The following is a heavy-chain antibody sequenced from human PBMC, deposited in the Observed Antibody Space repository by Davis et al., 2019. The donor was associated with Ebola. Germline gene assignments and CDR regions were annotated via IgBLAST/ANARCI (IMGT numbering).Heavy chain of an antibody. Sequence: GGSLRLSCAASGFTFSSYDMHWVRQATGKGLEWVSAIGTAGDTYYPGSVKGRFTIPKDNSKNTLYLQMNSLRAEDTAVYYCAKDANRRIAVAGREFDYWGQGTLVTVSS. CDR1: GFTFSSYD. CDR2: IGTAGDT. V-gene: IGHV3-13*01. D-gene: IGHD6-19*01. J-gene: IGHJ4*02. CDR3: AKDANRRIAVAGREFDY.